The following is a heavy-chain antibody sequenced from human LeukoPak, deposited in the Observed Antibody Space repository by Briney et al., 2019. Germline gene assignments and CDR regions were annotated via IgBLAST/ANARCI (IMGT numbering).Heavy chain of an antibody. J-gene: IGHJ4*02. CDR2: IYHSGST. Sequence: SETLSLTCAVSGGSISSSNWWSWVRQPPGKGLEWIGEIYHSGSTNYNPSLKSRVTISVDKSKNQFSLKLSSVTAADTAVYYCASVSSDSSGWSFDYWGQGTLVTVSS. V-gene: IGHV4-4*02. D-gene: IGHD6-19*01. CDR3: ASVSSDSSGWSFDY. CDR1: GGSISSSNW.